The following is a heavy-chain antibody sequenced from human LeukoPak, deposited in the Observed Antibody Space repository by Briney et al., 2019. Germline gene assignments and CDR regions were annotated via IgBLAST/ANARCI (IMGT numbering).Heavy chain of an antibody. V-gene: IGHV4-31*03. CDR2: IYYSGNT. CDR3: ARTITIFGALGYFDY. CDR1: GTSISSGAYS. D-gene: IGHD3-3*01. Sequence: SETLSLTCTASGTSISSGAYSWCWVRQHPGKGLEWIAYIYYSGNTYYNPSLKRRVTISVDTSKNQFSLKLSSVTAADTAVYYCARTITIFGALGYFDYWGQGTLVTVSS. J-gene: IGHJ4*02.